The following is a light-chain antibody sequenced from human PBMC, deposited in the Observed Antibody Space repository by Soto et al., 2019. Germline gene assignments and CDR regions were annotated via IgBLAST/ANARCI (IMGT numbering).Light chain of an antibody. V-gene: IGKV3-20*01. Sequence: EIVLTQSPGTLSLSPGERATLSCRASQSVSSSSLAWYQQKPGQAPRLLIYGASSRAAGISDRFSGSGSGTDFSLTISRLEPEDFAAYYCLQYDNSPLYTFGQGTKVDIK. CDR3: LQYDNSPLYT. CDR2: GAS. J-gene: IGKJ2*01. CDR1: QSVSSSS.